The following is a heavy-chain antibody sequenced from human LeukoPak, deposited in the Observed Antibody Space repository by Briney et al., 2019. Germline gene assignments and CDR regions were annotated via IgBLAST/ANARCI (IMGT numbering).Heavy chain of an antibody. CDR1: GFTISSNC. J-gene: IGHJ3*02. CDR2: IYTGGST. CDR3: ARDGTAMIQAFDI. Sequence: GGSLRRSGAASGFTISSNCMTWVRQAPGKGLEWVSTIYTGGSTYYPDSVKGRFTISRDNSKNTLYLQMNSLRAEDTAVYYCARDGTAMIQAFDIWGRGTMVSVSS. V-gene: IGHV3-53*01. D-gene: IGHD5-18*01.